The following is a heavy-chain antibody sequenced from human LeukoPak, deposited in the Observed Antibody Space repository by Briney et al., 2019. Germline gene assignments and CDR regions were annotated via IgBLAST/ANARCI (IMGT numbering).Heavy chain of an antibody. J-gene: IGHJ4*02. V-gene: IGHV4-59*01. CDR2: IYYSGST. D-gene: IGHD5-18*01. Sequence: SETLSLTCTVSGGSISSYYWSWIRQPPGKGLEWIGYIYYSGSTNYNPSLKSRVTISVDTSKNQFSLKLSSVTAADTAVYYCASSNSGYSYGYFAYWGQGTLVTVSS. CDR3: ASSNSGYSYGYFAY. CDR1: GGSISSYY.